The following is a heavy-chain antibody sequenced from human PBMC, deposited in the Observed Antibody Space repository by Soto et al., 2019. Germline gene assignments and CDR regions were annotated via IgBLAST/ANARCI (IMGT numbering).Heavy chain of an antibody. CDR2: ISSSGSTI. V-gene: IGHV3-48*03. CDR3: ARGLRFLEWLLDPYYYYGMDV. J-gene: IGHJ6*02. Sequence: EVQLVESGGGLVQPGGSLRLSCAASGFTFSSYEMNWVRQAPGKGLEWVSYISSSGSTIYYADSVKGRFTISRDNAKNSLYLQMNSLRAEDTAVYYCARGLRFLEWLLDPYYYYGMDVWGQGTTVTVSS. CDR1: GFTFSSYE. D-gene: IGHD3-3*01.